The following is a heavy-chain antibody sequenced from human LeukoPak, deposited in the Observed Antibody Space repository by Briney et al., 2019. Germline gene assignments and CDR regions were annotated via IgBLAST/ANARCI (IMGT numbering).Heavy chain of an antibody. D-gene: IGHD2-2*01. V-gene: IGHV4-34*01. CDR2: INHSGST. Sequence: SETLSLTCAVYGGSFSGYYWSWIRQPPGKGLEWIGEINHSGSTNYNPSLKSRVTISVDTSKNQFSLKLSSVTAADTAVYYCATPGGVVPAATLLYWGQGTLVTVSS. J-gene: IGHJ4*02. CDR3: ATPGGVVPAATLLY. CDR1: GGSFSGYY.